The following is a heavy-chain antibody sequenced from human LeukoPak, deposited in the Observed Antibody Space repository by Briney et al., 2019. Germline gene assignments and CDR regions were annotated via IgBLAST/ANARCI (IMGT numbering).Heavy chain of an antibody. CDR2: IYHSGST. D-gene: IGHD2-2*01. V-gene: IGHV4-38-2*01. Sequence: PSETLSLTCAVSGYSISSGYYWGWIRQPPGKGLEWIGSIYHSGSTYYNPSLKSRVTISLDTSKNQFSLKLSSVTAADTAVYYCARIVPATYYYYYYMGVWGKGTTVTDSS. J-gene: IGHJ6*03. CDR1: GYSISSGYY. CDR3: ARIVPATYYYYYYMGV.